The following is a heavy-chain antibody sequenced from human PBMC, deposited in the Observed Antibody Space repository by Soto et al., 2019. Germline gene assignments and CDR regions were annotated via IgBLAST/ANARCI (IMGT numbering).Heavy chain of an antibody. CDR3: AKDKRRGYTGYGTTHY. CDR2: ISGSGGST. V-gene: IGHV3-23*01. D-gene: IGHD5-12*01. J-gene: IGHJ4*02. Sequence: GGSLRLSCAASGFTFSSYAMSWVRQAPGKGLEWVSAISGSGGSTYYADSVKGRFTISRDNSKNTLYLQMNSLRAEDTAVYYCAKDKRRGYTGYGTTHYWGQGTLVTVS. CDR1: GFTFSSYA.